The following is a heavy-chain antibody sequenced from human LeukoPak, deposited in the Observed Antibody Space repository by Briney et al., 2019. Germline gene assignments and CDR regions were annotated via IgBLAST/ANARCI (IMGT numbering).Heavy chain of an antibody. D-gene: IGHD3-22*01. CDR2: ISYSGST. CDR1: GGSITSDY. V-gene: IGHV4-59*08. CDR3: ARHQRDSSGYHYFDY. J-gene: IGHJ4*02. Sequence: PSETLSLTYSVSGGSITSDYWSWIRQPSGQGLEWLGYISYSGSTYYNPSLKSRVTISVDTSKNQFSLRLSSVTAADTAVYYCARHQRDSSGYHYFDYWGKGTLVTVSS.